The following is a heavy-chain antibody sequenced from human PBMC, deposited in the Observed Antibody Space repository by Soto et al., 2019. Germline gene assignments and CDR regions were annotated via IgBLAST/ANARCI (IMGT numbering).Heavy chain of an antibody. Sequence: SVKGSCKASGGTFSSYAISWVRQAPGQGLEWMGGIIPIFGTANYAQKFQGRVTITADESTSTAYMELSSLRSEDTAVYYCARVDLSLVWVGYYRDVMSVRGRGT. D-gene: IGHD1-26*01. CDR3: ARVDLSLVWVGYYRDVMSV. CDR2: IIPIFGTA. J-gene: IGHJ2*01. CDR1: GGTFSSYA. V-gene: IGHV1-69*13.